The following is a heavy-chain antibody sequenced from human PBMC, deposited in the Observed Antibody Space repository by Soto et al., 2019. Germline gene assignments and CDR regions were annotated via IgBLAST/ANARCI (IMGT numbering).Heavy chain of an antibody. D-gene: IGHD3-16*01. CDR3: ASGGCGCYFDY. Sequence: EVQLVESGGGLVQPGGSLRLSCAASGFTFSSYAMHWVRQAPGKGLEYVSAISSNGGSTYYANSVKGRFTISRDNSKNTLYLQMGSLRAEDMAVYYCASGGCGCYFDYWGQGTLVPVSS. V-gene: IGHV3-64*01. J-gene: IGHJ4*02. CDR1: GFTFSSYA. CDR2: ISSNGGST.